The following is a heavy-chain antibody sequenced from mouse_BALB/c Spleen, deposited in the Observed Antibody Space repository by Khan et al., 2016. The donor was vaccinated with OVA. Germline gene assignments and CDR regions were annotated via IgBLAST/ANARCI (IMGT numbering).Heavy chain of an antibody. J-gene: IGHJ4*01. D-gene: IGHD4-1*01. CDR3: ARWEAYAMDY. Sequence: QVQLKESGPGLVAPSQSLSITCTVSGFSLTSYGVHWVRQPPGKGLEWLGVIGAGGSTTYKSALMSRLSISKDNSKRQVFLIMNSLQTDDTAMYYCARWEAYAMDYWGQGTSVTVSS. CDR1: GFSLTSYG. V-gene: IGHV2-9*02. CDR2: IGAGGST.